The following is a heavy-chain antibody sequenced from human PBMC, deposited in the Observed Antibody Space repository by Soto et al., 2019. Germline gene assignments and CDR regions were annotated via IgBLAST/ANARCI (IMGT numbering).Heavy chain of an antibody. CDR1: GFTFNIYA. V-gene: IGHV3-23*01. CDR3: AKEKIASTVADFFDY. CDR2: ISGSGSST. D-gene: IGHD6-19*01. J-gene: IGHJ4*02. Sequence: GGSLRLSCEASGFTFNIYAMTWVRQTPGKGLQWVSTISGSGSSTFYADSVRGRFTISRDNSKNTLYLQMNSLRAEDTALYYCAKEKIASTVADFFDYWGQGTLVTVSS.